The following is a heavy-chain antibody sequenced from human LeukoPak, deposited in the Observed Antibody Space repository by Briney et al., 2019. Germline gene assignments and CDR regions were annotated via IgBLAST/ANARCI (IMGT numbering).Heavy chain of an antibody. J-gene: IGHJ4*02. CDR3: ARYYGDRHHDFDY. V-gene: IGHV3-48*01. Sequence: PGGSLRLSCAASGFTFSSYSMNWARQAPGKGLEWVSYISSSSTIYYADSVKGRFTISRDNAKNSLYLQMNSLRAEDTAVYYCARYYGDRHHDFDYWGQGTLVTVSS. CDR2: ISSSSTI. D-gene: IGHD4-17*01. CDR1: GFTFSSYS.